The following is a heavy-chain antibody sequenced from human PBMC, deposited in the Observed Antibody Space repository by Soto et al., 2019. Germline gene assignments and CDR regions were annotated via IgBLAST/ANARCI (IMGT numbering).Heavy chain of an antibody. CDR1: GGSIISGGYY. V-gene: IGHV4-31*03. CDR2: IYYSGST. Sequence: TVSGGSIISGGYYLIWIRQHPGKGLEWIGYIYYSGSTYYNPSLKSRVTISVDTSKNQFSLKLSSVTAADTAVYYCARDPEGYFDYWGQGTLVTVSS. CDR3: ARDPEGYFDY. J-gene: IGHJ4*02.